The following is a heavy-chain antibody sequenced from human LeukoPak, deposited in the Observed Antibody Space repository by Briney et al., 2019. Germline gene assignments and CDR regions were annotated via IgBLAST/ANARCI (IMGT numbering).Heavy chain of an antibody. V-gene: IGHV4-59*12. CDR1: GASISSYY. CDR2: LSYGGST. Sequence: ETLSLTCTVSGASISSYYWTWIRQPPGKGLEWIGYLSYGGSTNYNPSLKSRVTISVDTSKNQFSLKLSSVTAADTAVYYCARTRAVAGRRTFDIWGQGTMVTVSS. CDR3: ARTRAVAGRRTFDI. J-gene: IGHJ3*02. D-gene: IGHD6-19*01.